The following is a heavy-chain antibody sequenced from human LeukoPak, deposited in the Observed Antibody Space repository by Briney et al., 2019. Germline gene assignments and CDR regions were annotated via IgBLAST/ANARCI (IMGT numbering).Heavy chain of an antibody. V-gene: IGHV3-66*01. CDR2: IYSGGST. CDR3: ARLGSQGGVAALDY. D-gene: IGHD6-25*01. J-gene: IGHJ4*02. Sequence: GGSLRLSCAASEFTFSSYSMNWVRQAPGKGLEWVSVIYSGGSTYYADSVKGRFTISRDNAKNTLYLQMNSLRAEDTAVYYCARLGSQGGVAALDYWGQGTLVTVSS. CDR1: EFTFSSYS.